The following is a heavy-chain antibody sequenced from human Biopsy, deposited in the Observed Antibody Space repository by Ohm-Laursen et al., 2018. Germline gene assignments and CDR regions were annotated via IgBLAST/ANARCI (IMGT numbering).Heavy chain of an antibody. J-gene: IGHJ6*02. V-gene: IGHV4-34*01. CDR2: INHSGST. D-gene: IGHD2-2*01. CDR1: GESFSGYY. CDR3: ARDKITYCTSTSCDYFGMDV. Sequence: SDTLSLTCAVYGESFSGYYWTWIRQPPGKGLEWIGEINHSGSTDYNPSLKSRVTISVDTSKKQLSLKVRSVTAADTAVYYCARDKITYCTSTSCDYFGMDVRGQGTTVTVSS.